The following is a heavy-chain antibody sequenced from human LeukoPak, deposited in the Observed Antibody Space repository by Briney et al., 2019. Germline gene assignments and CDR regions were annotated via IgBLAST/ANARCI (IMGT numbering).Heavy chain of an antibody. J-gene: IGHJ4*02. CDR1: GFSLSDFW. D-gene: IGHD3-10*01. CDR2: INRDGRSA. V-gene: IGHV3-74*01. Sequence: PGGSLRLSCRASGFSLSDFWMHWVRQAPGEGLMWVSRINRDGRSAGYADFVKGRFTISRDNSKNTLAMQMDGLTVEDTGVYYCARGKRGFGDPCSYFDYWGQGVLVTVSS. CDR3: ARGKRGFGDPCSYFDY.